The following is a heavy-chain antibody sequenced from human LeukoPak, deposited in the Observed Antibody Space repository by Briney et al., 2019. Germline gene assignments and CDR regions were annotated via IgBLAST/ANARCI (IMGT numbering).Heavy chain of an antibody. D-gene: IGHD1-7*01. CDR2: IIPIFGTA. V-gene: IGHV1-69*13. J-gene: IGHJ4*02. CDR1: GGTFSSYA. Sequence: SVKVSCKASGGTFSSYAISWVRQAPGQGLEWMGGIIPIFGTANYAQKFQGRVTITADESTSTAYMELSSLRSEDTAVYCCARDPTGTTKYYFDYWGQGTLVTVSS. CDR3: ARDPTGTTKYYFDY.